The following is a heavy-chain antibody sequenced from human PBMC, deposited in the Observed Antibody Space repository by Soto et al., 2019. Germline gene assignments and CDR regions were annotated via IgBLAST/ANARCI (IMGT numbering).Heavy chain of an antibody. CDR1: GYSFTDYH. D-gene: IGHD1-26*01. CDR3: ARDMPRGSYYYYYGMDV. Sequence: GASVKVSCKASGYSFTDYHIHWVRQAPGQGLEWLGRINPKSGGTSTAQKFQGWVTMTTDTSISTASMELTRLTSDDTAVYYCARDMPRGSYYYYYGMDVWGQGTTVTAP. J-gene: IGHJ6*02. V-gene: IGHV1-2*04. CDR2: INPKSGGT.